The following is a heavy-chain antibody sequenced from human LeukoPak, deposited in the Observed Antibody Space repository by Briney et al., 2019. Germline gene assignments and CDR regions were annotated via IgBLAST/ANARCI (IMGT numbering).Heavy chain of an antibody. V-gene: IGHV3-11*01. CDR2: ITNSGTTI. CDR3: ASVNDFRLDY. J-gene: IGHJ4*02. CDR1: GFTFTDYY. Sequence: GGSLRLSCAASGFTFTDYYMSWIRQAPGKGLEWVSYITNSGTTIYYADSVKGRFTISRDNAKNSLYLQMNSLRAEDTAVYYCASVNDFRLDYWGQGTLVTVSS. D-gene: IGHD2/OR15-2a*01.